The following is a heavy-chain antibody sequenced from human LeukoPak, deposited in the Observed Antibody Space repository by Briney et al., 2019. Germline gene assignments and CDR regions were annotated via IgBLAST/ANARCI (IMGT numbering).Heavy chain of an antibody. Sequence: ASVKVSCKVSGYTLTELSMHWVRQAPGKGLEWMGGFDPEDGETIYAQKFQGRVTMTEDTSTDTAYIELSSLRSEDTAVYYCATGLIQVWLPVNFDYWGQGTLVTVSS. CDR2: FDPEDGET. CDR1: GYTLTELS. D-gene: IGHD5-18*01. V-gene: IGHV1-24*01. J-gene: IGHJ4*02. CDR3: ATGLIQVWLPVNFDY.